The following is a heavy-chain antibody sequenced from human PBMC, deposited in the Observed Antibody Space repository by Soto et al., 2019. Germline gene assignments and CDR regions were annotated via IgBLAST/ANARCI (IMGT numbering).Heavy chain of an antibody. V-gene: IGHV3-11*01. CDR1: GFTFSDYY. CDR3: ARERYSYGPYYFDY. CDR2: ITSSGSTT. D-gene: IGHD5-18*01. Sequence: QVQLVESGGDLVKPGGSLRLSCAASGFTFSDYYMSWIRQAPGKVLEWVSSITSSGSTTYYTDSVKGRFTISRDNAKNSLYLQMNSLRAEDTAVYYCARERYSYGPYYFDYWGQGTLVTVSS. J-gene: IGHJ4*02.